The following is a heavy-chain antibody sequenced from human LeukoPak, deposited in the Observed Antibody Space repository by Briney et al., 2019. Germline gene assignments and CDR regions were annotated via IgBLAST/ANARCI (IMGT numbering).Heavy chain of an antibody. CDR2: FYNGGST. D-gene: IGHD6-19*01. CDR3: ARASQWLAFDD. V-gene: IGHV3-66*01. CDR1: GFTVSSNH. J-gene: IGHJ4*02. Sequence: GGSLRLPCAASGFTVSSNHMSWVRQAPGKGLEWVSVFYNGGSTNYADSVKGRFTISSDNSKNTLYLQMNSLRVEDTAVYFCARASQWLAFDDWGQGTLVTVSS.